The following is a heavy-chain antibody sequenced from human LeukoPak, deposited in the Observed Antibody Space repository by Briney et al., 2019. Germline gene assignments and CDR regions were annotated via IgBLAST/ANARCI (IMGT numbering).Heavy chain of an antibody. J-gene: IGHJ4*02. CDR2: IKEDGSQK. V-gene: IGHV3-7*03. Sequence: GGSLRLSCSASGFTFNSRWMSWVRQAPGKGLEWVANIKEDGSQKYYADSVKGRFTISRDNAKNSLYLQLNSLRAEDTAMYYCAGDRGYLQFDYWGQGTLVTVSS. CDR1: GFTFNSRW. D-gene: IGHD3-10*01. CDR3: AGDRGYLQFDY.